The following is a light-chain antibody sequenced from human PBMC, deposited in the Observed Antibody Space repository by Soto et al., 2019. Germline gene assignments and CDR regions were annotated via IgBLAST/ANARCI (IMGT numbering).Light chain of an antibody. CDR1: QGISSY. CDR3: QQYYSNPPT. J-gene: IGKJ2*01. CDR2: ASS. Sequence: AIRMTQSPSSFSASTGDRVTITCRASQGISSYLAWYQQKPGKAPKLLIYASSTLQSGVTSRFSGSGSGTDFSLTSSCLQSEDVATYYWQQYYSNPPTFGQGTKLDIK. V-gene: IGKV1-8*01.